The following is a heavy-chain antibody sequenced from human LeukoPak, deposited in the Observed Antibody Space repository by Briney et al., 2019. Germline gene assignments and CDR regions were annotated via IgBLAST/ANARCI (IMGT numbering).Heavy chain of an antibody. CDR3: ARSYLTGDNGDY. J-gene: IGHJ4*02. CDR2: ISGSSSYI. D-gene: IGHD7-27*01. V-gene: IGHV3-21*01. CDR1: GFTFSSYS. Sequence: GESLRLSCAASGFTFSSYSMNWVRQAPGKGLEWVSSISGSSSYIYYADSVKGRFTISRDNAKNSLYLQMNSLRAEDTAVYYCARSYLTGDNGDYWGQGTLVTVSS.